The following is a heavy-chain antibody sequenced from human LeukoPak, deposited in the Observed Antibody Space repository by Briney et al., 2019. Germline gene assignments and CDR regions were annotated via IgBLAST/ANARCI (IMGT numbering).Heavy chain of an antibody. CDR1: GYTLTELS. CDR3: ARGCSSTSCYDMAGWFDP. CDR2: FDPEDGET. Sequence: ASVKVSCKVSGYTLTELSMHWVRQAPGKGLEWRGRFDPEDGETIYAQKFQGRVTMTEDTSTDTAYMELSRLRSDDTAVYYCARGCSSTSCYDMAGWFDPWGQGTLVTVSS. J-gene: IGHJ5*02. D-gene: IGHD2-2*01. V-gene: IGHV1-24*01.